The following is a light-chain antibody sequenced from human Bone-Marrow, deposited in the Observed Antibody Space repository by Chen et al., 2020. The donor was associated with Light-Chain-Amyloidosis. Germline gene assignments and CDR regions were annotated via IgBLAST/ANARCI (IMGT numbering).Light chain of an antibody. J-gene: IGLJ2*01. V-gene: IGLV3-21*02. CDR2: DDR. CDR1: NIGNKG. Sequence: SYVLTQPPSVSVAPGQTARITCGGNNIGNKGVHWYQQRPDQAPVVVVSDDRDRPSGIPERLSGSNSGNTATLTIGRVEAVDEADYYCQVWDSRSEHVVFGGGTKLTVL. CDR3: QVWDSRSEHVV.